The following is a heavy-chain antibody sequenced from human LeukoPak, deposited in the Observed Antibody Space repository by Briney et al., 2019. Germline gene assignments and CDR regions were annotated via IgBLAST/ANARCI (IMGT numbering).Heavy chain of an antibody. D-gene: IGHD3-22*01. Sequence: TGGSLTLSCAASGFTFSSYAMSWVRQAPGKGLEWVSAISGSGGSTYYADSVKGRFTISRDNSKNTLYLQMNSLRAEDTAVYYCAKDGEIVVVTYFDYWGQGTLVTVSS. V-gene: IGHV3-23*01. CDR1: GFTFSSYA. J-gene: IGHJ4*02. CDR3: AKDGEIVVVTYFDY. CDR2: ISGSGGST.